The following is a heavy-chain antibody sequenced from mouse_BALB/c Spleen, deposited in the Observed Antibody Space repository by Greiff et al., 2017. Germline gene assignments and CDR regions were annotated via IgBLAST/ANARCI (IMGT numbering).Heavy chain of an antibody. Sequence: EVMLVESGGGLVQPGGSLRLSCATSGFTFTDYYMSWVRQPPGKGLEWLGSIRNKANGYTTEYSASVKGRFIISRDNSQSILYLQMNALRAEDSATYYCARADRYDAMDYWGQGTSVTVSS. V-gene: IGHV7-3*02. CDR1: GFTFTDYY. J-gene: IGHJ4*01. CDR2: IRNKANGYTT. CDR3: ARADRYDAMDY.